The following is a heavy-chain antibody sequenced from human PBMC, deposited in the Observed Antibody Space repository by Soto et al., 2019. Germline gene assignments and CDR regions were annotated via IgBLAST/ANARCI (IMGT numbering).Heavy chain of an antibody. D-gene: IGHD3-22*01. V-gene: IGHV4-30-4*01. CDR1: GGSISSGDYY. Sequence: SETLSLTCTVSGGSISSGDYYWSWICQPPGKGLEWIGYIYYSGSTYYNPSLQSRVTISVDTSKNQFSLKLSSLTSADTDMYYCARTYYYDSSGPHAYYYGMDGWGQGTTVSVSS. J-gene: IGHJ6*02. CDR2: IYYSGST. CDR3: ARTYYYDSSGPHAYYYGMDG.